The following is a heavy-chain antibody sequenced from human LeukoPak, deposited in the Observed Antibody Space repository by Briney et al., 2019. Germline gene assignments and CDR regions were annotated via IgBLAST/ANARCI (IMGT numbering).Heavy chain of an antibody. D-gene: IGHD2-15*01. J-gene: IGHJ6*04. V-gene: IGHV4-59*12. CDR3: ARDRGLLKSGALDIVVVVAATHEAEVGPLDV. CDR1: GGSIGSYY. Sequence: SETLSLTCTVSGGSIGSYYWSWVRQPPGKGLEWIGYIHYSGSTYYNPSLKSRVTISVDRSKNQFSLKLSSVTAADTAVYYCARDRGLLKSGALDIVVVVAATHEAEVGPLDVWGKGTTVTVSS. CDR2: IHYSGST.